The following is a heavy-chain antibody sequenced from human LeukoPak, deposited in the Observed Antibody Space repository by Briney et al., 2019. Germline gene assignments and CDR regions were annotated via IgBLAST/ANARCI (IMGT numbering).Heavy chain of an antibody. CDR2: ITSGDGSP. Sequence: GGSLRLSCAASGFTFNNAWMNWVRQAPEKGLEWVSTITSGDGSPYYADSVKGRFTISRDNSNNMLYLQMNSLRAEDTAVYYCTKRGAYYVDYWGRGIPVTVSS. J-gene: IGHJ4*02. CDR3: TKRGAYYVDY. D-gene: IGHD3-16*01. V-gene: IGHV3-23*01. CDR1: GFTFNNAW.